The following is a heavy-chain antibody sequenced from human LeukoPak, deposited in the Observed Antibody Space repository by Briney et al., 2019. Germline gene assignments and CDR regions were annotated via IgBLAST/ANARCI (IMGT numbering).Heavy chain of an antibody. Sequence: PGGSLRLSCAVPGFTFSSRWMSWVRQAPGKGLEWVANIKADGSDKYYVDSVKGRFTISRDNAKNSLYLQMNSLRAEDTAVYYCALGGSFFDYWGQGTLVTVSS. CDR3: ALGGSFFDY. V-gene: IGHV3-7*05. D-gene: IGHD1-26*01. J-gene: IGHJ4*02. CDR1: GFTFSSRW. CDR2: IKADGSDK.